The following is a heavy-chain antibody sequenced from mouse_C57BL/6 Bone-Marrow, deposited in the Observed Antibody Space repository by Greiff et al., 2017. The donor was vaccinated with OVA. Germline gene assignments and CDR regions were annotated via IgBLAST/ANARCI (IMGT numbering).Heavy chain of an antibody. CDR3: ARRGYFWYFDV. J-gene: IGHJ1*03. D-gene: IGHD2-3*01. V-gene: IGHV5-12*01. CDR2: ISNGGGCT. CDR1: GFTFSDYY. Sequence: EVLLVESGGGLVQPGGSLKLSCAASGFTFSDYYMYWVRQTPEKRLEWVAYISNGGGCTYYPDTVKGRFTISRDNAKNTLYLQMSRLKSEDTAMYYCARRGYFWYFDVWGTGTTVTVSS.